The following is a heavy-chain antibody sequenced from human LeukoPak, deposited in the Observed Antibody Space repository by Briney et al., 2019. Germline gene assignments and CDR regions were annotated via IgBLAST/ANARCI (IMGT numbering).Heavy chain of an antibody. CDR3: ATEPLYDSSVH. D-gene: IGHD3-22*01. J-gene: IGHJ4*02. CDR2: INPNSGGT. CDR1: GYTFTGNY. Sequence: GASVKVSCKASGYTFTGNYMHWVRQAPGQGLEWMGWINPNSGGTNYAQEFQGRVTMTRDTSISTAYMELSRLRSDDTAVYYCATEPLYDSSVHWGQGTLVTVSS. V-gene: IGHV1-2*02.